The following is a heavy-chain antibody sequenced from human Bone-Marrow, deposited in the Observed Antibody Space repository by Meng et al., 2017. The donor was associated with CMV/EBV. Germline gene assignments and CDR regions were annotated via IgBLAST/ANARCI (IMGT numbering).Heavy chain of an antibody. CDR1: GGYVGSGGSY. D-gene: IGHD5-12*01. CDR3: ARDLSGVGYADY. Sequence: TVSGGYVGSGGSYWSWIRQPPGKGLEWIGYINYSGRTNYNPSLKSRVAISVDTSKNQFSLNLNSVTAADTAVYYCARDLSGVGYADYWGQGTLVTVSS. V-gene: IGHV4-61*08. CDR2: INYSGRT. J-gene: IGHJ4*02.